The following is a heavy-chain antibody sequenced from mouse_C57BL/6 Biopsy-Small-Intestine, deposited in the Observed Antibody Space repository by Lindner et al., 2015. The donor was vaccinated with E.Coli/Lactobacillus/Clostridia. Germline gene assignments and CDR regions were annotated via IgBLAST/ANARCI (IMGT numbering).Heavy chain of an antibody. CDR3: ARGDYSRASYFDY. D-gene: IGHD2-5*01. J-gene: IGHJ2*01. Sequence: VQLQESGAELVKPGASVKISCKASGYAFSRYWMNWVKQRPGKGLEWIGQIYPGDGDTNYNGKFKGKATLTADKSSSTAYMQLSSLTSEDSAVYFCARGDYSRASYFDYWGQGTTLTVSS. CDR1: GYAFSRYW. V-gene: IGHV1-80*01. CDR2: IYPGDGDT.